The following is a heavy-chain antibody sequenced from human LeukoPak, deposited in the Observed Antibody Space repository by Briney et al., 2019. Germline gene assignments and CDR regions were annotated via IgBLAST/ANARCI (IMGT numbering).Heavy chain of an antibody. Sequence: PSETLSLTCTVSGVSTTNGLYYWAWIRQSPGKGLEWIGSVHNVGSTYYNLSLRSRVTMSIDTPKNQFSLRLNSVTAADTAVYYCARHAEYNSGWHFYLDHWGQGILVTVSS. V-gene: IGHV4-39*01. CDR1: GVSTTNGLYY. D-gene: IGHD6-19*01. J-gene: IGHJ4*02. CDR3: ARHAEYNSGWHFYLDH. CDR2: VHNVGST.